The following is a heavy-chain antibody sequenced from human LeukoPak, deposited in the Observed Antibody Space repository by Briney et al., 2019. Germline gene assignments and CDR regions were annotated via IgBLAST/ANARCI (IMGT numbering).Heavy chain of an antibody. Sequence: SETLSLTCTVSGGSISSYYWSWIRQPPGKGLEWIGYIYYSGSANYNPSLKSRVTISLDTSKNQFSLKLTSVTAADTAVYYCARRAYGSGSYPFDPWGQGTLVTVSS. CDR1: GGSISSYY. CDR3: ARRAYGSGSYPFDP. CDR2: IYYSGSA. D-gene: IGHD3-10*01. V-gene: IGHV4-59*08. J-gene: IGHJ5*02.